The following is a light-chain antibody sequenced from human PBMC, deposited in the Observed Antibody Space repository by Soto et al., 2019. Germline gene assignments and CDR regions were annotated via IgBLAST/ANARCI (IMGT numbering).Light chain of an antibody. V-gene: IGKV3-15*01. CDR2: GAS. CDR3: QQYDDWPPYT. J-gene: IGKJ2*01. CDR1: QSVSTN. Sequence: EIVMTQSPATLSVSPGERATLSCRASQSVSTNLAWYQQKSGQAPRLLIYGASTRATGIPVRFSGSGSGTALTLTISSLQSEDFAIYYCQQYDDWPPYTFGQGTKLEIK.